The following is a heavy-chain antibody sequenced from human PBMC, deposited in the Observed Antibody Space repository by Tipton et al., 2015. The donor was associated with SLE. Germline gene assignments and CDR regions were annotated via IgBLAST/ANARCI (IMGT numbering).Heavy chain of an antibody. CDR2: IYSGGST. V-gene: IGHV3-53*05. CDR1: GFTFSSYE. Sequence: SLRLSCAASGFTFSSYEMSWVRQAPGKGLEWVSVIYSGGSTYYADSVKGRFTISRDNSKNTLYLQMNSLRAEDTAVYYCARGYDFWSGSLPGYWGQGTLVTVSS. D-gene: IGHD3-3*01. CDR3: ARGYDFWSGSLPGY. J-gene: IGHJ4*02.